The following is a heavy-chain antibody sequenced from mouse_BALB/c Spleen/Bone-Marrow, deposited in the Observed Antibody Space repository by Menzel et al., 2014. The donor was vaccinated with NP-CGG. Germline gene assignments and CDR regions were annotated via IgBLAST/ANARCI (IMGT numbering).Heavy chain of an antibody. CDR1: GYTFTSYW. V-gene: IGHV1-69*02. D-gene: IGHD2-4*01. Sequence: VQLQQSGAELVKPGASVKLSCKASGYTFTSYWMHWVKQRPGQGLEWIGEIDPSDSYTNYNQKFKGKATLTADKSSSTAYMHLSNLTSEDSAVYYCASDDYDGSWFAYWGQGTLVTVSA. CDR2: IDPSDSYT. J-gene: IGHJ3*01. CDR3: ASDDYDGSWFAY.